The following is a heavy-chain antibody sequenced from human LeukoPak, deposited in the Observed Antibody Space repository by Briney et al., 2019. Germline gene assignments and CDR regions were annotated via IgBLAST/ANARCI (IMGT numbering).Heavy chain of an antibody. Sequence: GGSLRLSCAASGFHFSTYGMHWVRQAPGKGLEWVGVIWYDGSNKIYAESVKGRFTISRDNSKNTLYLQMNSLRAEDTAVYYCARGWISDSSDYWGQGTLVTVSS. V-gene: IGHV3-33*01. CDR2: IWYDGSNK. J-gene: IGHJ4*02. CDR3: ARGWISDSSDY. D-gene: IGHD5-12*01. CDR1: GFHFSTYG.